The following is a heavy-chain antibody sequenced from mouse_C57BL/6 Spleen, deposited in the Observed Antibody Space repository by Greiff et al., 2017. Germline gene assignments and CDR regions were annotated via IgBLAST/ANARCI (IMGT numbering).Heavy chain of an antibody. V-gene: IGHV1-53*01. J-gene: IGHJ1*03. CDR1: GYTFTSYW. CDR2: INPSNGGT. D-gene: IGHD1-1*01. CDR3: ARMDYYGSPYWYFDV. Sequence: QVQLQQSGTELVKPGASVKLSCKASGYTFTSYWMHWVKQRPGQGLEWIGNINPSNGGTNYNEKFKSKATLTVDKSSSTAYMQLSSLTSEDSAVYYCARMDYYGSPYWYFDVWGTGTTVTVSS.